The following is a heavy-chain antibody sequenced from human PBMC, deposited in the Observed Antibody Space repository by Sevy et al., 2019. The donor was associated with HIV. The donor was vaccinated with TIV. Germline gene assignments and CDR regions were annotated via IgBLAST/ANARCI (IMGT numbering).Heavy chain of an antibody. D-gene: IGHD2-15*01. CDR2: FSFGCGRI. CDR3: ARDWCTKAHDF. V-gene: IGHV3-23*01. CDR1: GFTFSKYS. J-gene: IGHJ4*02. Sequence: GGSLRLSCEASGFTFSKYSMSWVRQAPGKGLEWVSTFSFGCGRINYADSVKGRFTISRDDSKNTLYSQMNSLRAEDTAVYYCARDWCTKAHDFWGQGTLVTVSS.